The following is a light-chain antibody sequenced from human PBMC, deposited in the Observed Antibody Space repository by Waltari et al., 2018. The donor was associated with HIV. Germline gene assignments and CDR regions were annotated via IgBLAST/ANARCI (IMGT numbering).Light chain of an antibody. V-gene: IGLV1-47*01. Sequence: QSVLTQPPSASGTPGQRVTISCSGSSSNIGSNYVYWYQQLPGTAPKLLIYRNNQRPSGVPDRFSGSKSGTSASLAISGLRSEYEADYYCAAWDDSLSGPHYVFGTGTKVTVL. J-gene: IGLJ1*01. CDR1: SSNIGSNY. CDR3: AAWDDSLSGPHYV. CDR2: RNN.